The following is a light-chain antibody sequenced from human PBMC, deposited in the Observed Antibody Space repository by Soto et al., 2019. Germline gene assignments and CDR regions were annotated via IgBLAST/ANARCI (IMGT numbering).Light chain of an antibody. V-gene: IGKV3-20*01. CDR2: GAS. CDR1: QSVSISY. Sequence: EIVLTQSPGTLSLSPGERATLSGRASQSVSISYLAWYQQKPGQAPRLLIYGASSRSTGIPDRFSGSGSGTDFTLTISRLEPEDFAVYYCQQYGSSPPYTFGQGTKLEIK. J-gene: IGKJ2*01. CDR3: QQYGSSPPYT.